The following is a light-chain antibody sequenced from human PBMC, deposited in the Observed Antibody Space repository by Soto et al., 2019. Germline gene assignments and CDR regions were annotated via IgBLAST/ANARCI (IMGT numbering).Light chain of an antibody. CDR1: QSVSSSY. Sequence: EIVLTQSPGTLSLSPGERATLSCRASQSVSSSYLAWYQQKPGQAPRLLIYGASSRATGIPDRFSGSGSGTDSTLTISRPEPEDFAVYYCQEYGSSILTFGPGTKVDIK. CDR3: QEYGSSILT. CDR2: GAS. V-gene: IGKV3-20*01. J-gene: IGKJ3*01.